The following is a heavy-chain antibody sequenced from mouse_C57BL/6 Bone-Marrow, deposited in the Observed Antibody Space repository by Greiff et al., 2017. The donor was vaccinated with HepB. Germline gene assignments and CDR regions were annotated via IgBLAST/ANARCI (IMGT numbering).Heavy chain of an antibody. J-gene: IGHJ4*01. Sequence: QVQLQQSGPGLVQPSQSLSITCTVSGFSLTSYGVHWVRQSPGKGLEWLGVIWRGGSTDYNAAFMSRLSITKDNSKSQVFFKMNSLQAYDTAIYYCAKKSYWDYYAMDYWGQGTSVTVSS. V-gene: IGHV2-5*01. CDR3: AKKSYWDYYAMDY. CDR2: IWRGGST. D-gene: IGHD2-12*01. CDR1: GFSLTSYG.